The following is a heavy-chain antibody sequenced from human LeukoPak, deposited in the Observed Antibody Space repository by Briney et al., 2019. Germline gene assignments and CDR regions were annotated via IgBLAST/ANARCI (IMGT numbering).Heavy chain of an antibody. CDR2: IKQDGSEK. Sequence: GGSLRLSCAASGFTFSSYWMSWVRQAPGKGLEWVANIKQDGSEKYYVDSVKGRFTISRDNAKNSLYLQMNSLRAEDTAVYYCARPDCSGGSCYFDCWGQGTLVTVSS. J-gene: IGHJ4*02. CDR3: ARPDCSGGSCYFDC. CDR1: GFTFSSYW. D-gene: IGHD2-15*01. V-gene: IGHV3-7*01.